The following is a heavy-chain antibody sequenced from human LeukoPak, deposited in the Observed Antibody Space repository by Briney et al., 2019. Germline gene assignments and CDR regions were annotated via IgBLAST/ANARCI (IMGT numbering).Heavy chain of an antibody. CDR2: INPNSGGT. D-gene: IGHD2-2*01. V-gene: IGHV1-2*02. CDR3: ARDREVVPAAIKEVNWFDP. J-gene: IGHJ5*02. Sequence: ASVKVSCKASGYTFTGYYMHWVRQAPGQGLEWMGWINPNSGGTNYAQKFQGRVTMTRDTSISTAYMELSRLRSDDTAVYYCARDREVVPAAIKEVNWFDPWGQGTLVTVSS. CDR1: GYTFTGYY.